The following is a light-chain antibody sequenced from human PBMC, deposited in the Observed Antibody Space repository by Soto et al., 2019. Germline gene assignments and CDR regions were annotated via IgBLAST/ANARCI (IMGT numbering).Light chain of an antibody. V-gene: IGKV1-39*01. J-gene: IGKJ3*01. Sequence: DIQMTQSPSSLSASIGDRVTITCRASQTISSYLNWYQQKPGKAPNLLIYGTSSLQSGVSSRFSGSGSGTDFTLTISSLEPEDYATYYCQQSHSFPFTFGPGTKVDVK. CDR3: QQSHSFPFT. CDR2: GTS. CDR1: QTISSY.